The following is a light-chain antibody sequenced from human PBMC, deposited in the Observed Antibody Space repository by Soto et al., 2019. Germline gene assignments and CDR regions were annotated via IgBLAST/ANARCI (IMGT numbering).Light chain of an antibody. J-gene: IGKJ4*02. CDR2: AAS. CDR3: QQYGHSPRT. CDR1: QRVADNY. Sequence: EIVLTQSPVTLSLSPGDRATLSCKASQRVADNYLAWYQQKPFQAPRLLIYAASRRAIGIPDTFSGSGSGTDFTLTITRLAPEDFALYYCQQYGHSPRTFGEGTKVEIK. V-gene: IGKV3-20*01.